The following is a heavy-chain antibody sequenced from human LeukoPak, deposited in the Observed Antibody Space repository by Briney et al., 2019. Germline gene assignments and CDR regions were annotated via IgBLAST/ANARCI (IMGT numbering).Heavy chain of an antibody. V-gene: IGHV4-30-4*01. CDR3: ARGIGAAAGTWFWFDP. Sequence: SQTLSLTRTLSGGSISSGDYYWSWIRQPPGKGLEWSGYIYYSGSTYYNPSLKSRVTISVDTSKHQFSLKLSSVTAADTAVYYCARGIGAAAGTWFWFDPWGQGTLVTVSS. CDR2: IYYSGST. D-gene: IGHD6-13*01. J-gene: IGHJ5*02. CDR1: GGSISSGDYY.